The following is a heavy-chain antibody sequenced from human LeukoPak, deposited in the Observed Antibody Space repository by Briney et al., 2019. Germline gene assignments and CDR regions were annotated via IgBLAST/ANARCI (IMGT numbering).Heavy chain of an antibody. J-gene: IGHJ6*03. D-gene: IGHD4-17*01. CDR1: AGSISSYD. CDR2: VYTSWST. V-gene: IGHV4-4*07. CDR3: ARTFHDYGDYGGYYYYMDV. Sequence: PSETLSLTCTVSAGSISSYDWSWIRQPARKRLEWLGRVYTSWSTNYNPSLKSRVTMSVDTSKNQFSLKLSSVTAADTAVYYCARTFHDYGDYGGYYYYMDVWGKGTTVTVSS.